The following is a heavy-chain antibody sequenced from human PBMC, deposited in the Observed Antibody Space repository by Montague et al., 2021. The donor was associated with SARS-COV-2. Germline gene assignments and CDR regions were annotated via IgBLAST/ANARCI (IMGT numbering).Heavy chain of an antibody. V-gene: IGHV4-39*07. Sequence: SETLSLTCTVSGGSISDSNFHWDWIRQPPGKGLEWIGSIYYSGATYYNPSLKSRVTTSMDTSKNQFSLKLTSAIAADTAVYYCARLRGGTPGEHWGQGALVTVSS. J-gene: IGHJ4*02. CDR2: IYYSGAT. D-gene: IGHD2-21*01. CDR1: GGSISDSNFH. CDR3: ARLRGGTPGEH.